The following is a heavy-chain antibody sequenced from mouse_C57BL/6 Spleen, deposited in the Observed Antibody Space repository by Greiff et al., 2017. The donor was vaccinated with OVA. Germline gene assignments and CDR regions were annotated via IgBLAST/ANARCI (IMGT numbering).Heavy chain of an antibody. CDR3: ARSYYYGSSYGFDY. D-gene: IGHD1-1*01. J-gene: IGHJ2*01. V-gene: IGHV1-18*01. CDR1: GYTFTDYN. Sequence: EVQLQQSGPELVKPGASVKIPCKASGYTFTDYNMDWVKQSHGKSLEWIGDINPNNGGTIYNQKFKGKATLTVDKSSSTAYMELRSLTSEDTAVYYCARSYYYGSSYGFDYWGQGTTLTVSS. CDR2: INPNNGGT.